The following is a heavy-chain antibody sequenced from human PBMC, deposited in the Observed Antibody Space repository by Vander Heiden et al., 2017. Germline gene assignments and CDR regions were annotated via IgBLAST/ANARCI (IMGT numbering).Heavy chain of an antibody. Sequence: EVQLVESGGGLVQPGGSLRLSCAASAFTFSTYWMHWVRQTQGKGLVWVSRINGDGTTTAYADSVMGRFTISRDNAKNTLFLQMSSLRADDTALYYCARDFGDYISEYAFDYWGQGIQVTVSS. CDR3: ARDFGDYISEYAFDY. CDR1: AFTFSTYW. V-gene: IGHV3-74*01. D-gene: IGHD3-10*01. J-gene: IGHJ4*02. CDR2: INGDGTTT.